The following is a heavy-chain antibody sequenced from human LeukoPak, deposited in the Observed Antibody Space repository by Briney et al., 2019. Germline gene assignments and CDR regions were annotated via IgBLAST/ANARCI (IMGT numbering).Heavy chain of an antibody. CDR2: IIGDGGGT. CDR3: AKDGYSGYDEAPDYYYYYGMDV. V-gene: IGHV3-43*02. D-gene: IGHD5-12*01. J-gene: IGHJ6*02. CDR1: GFTFYDYA. Sequence: GSLRLSCSASGFTFYDYAMHWVRQPPGKGLEWFSLIIGDGGGTYYADSVKGRFTISRDNSKNSLYLQMNSLRTEDTALYYCAKDGYSGYDEAPDYYYYYGMDVWGQGTTVTVSS.